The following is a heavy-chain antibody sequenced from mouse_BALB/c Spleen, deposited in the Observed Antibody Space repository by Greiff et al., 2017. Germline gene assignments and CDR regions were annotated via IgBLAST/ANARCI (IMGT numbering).Heavy chain of an antibody. D-gene: IGHD1-1*01. V-gene: IGHV5-12-2*01. Sequence: EVKLMESGGGLVQPGGSLKLSCAASGFTFSSYTMSWVRQTPEKRLEWVAYISNGGGSTYYPDTVKGRFTISRDNAENTLYLQMSSLKSEDTAMYYCARRGSSLYAMDYWGQGTSVTVSS. J-gene: IGHJ4*01. CDR1: GFTFSSYT. CDR2: ISNGGGST. CDR3: ARRGSSLYAMDY.